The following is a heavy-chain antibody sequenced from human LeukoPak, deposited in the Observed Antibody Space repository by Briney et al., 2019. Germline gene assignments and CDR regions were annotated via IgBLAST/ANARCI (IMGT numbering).Heavy chain of an antibody. V-gene: IGHV4-59*01. Sequence: SETLSLTCTVSGGSISSYYWSWIRQPPGKGLEWIGYIYYSGSTNYNPSLKSRVTISVDTSKNQFSLKLSSVTAADTAVYYCARSKGRTAVADPFDPWGQGTLVTVSS. CDR2: IYYSGST. J-gene: IGHJ5*02. D-gene: IGHD6-19*01. CDR1: GGSISSYY. CDR3: ARSKGRTAVADPFDP.